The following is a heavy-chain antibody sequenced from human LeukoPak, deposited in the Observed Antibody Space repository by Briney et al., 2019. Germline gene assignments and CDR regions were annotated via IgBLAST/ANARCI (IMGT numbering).Heavy chain of an antibody. D-gene: IGHD1-26*01. CDR2: IRYDGSNK. CDR3: AGDRYSGSNFLGFGALDY. Sequence: HPGGPLRLSCRASGFTFSNYGMLWVRQAPGKGLEWVAFIRYDGSNKFYADSVKGRVTISRDNSKNTLYLQMNSLRAEDTAVYYCAGDRYSGSNFLGFGALDYWGQGTLVTVSS. J-gene: IGHJ4*02. CDR1: GFTFSNYG. V-gene: IGHV3-30*02.